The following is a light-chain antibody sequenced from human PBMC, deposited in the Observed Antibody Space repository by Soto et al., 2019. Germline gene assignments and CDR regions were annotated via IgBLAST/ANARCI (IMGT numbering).Light chain of an antibody. CDR1: SSDVGGYNY. Sequence: QSVLTQPRSVSGSPGESVTLSGTGTSSDVGGYNYVSWYQQHPGKAPKLMTYDVSKRPSGVPDRSSGSKSGNTASLTISGLQAEDEADYYCCSYAGSYTSYVFGTGTKVTVL. CDR2: DVS. CDR3: CSYAGSYTSYV. V-gene: IGLV2-11*01. J-gene: IGLJ1*01.